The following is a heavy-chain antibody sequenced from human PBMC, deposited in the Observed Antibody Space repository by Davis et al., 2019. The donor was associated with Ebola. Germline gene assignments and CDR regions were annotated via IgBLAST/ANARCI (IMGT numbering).Heavy chain of an antibody. J-gene: IGHJ4*02. D-gene: IGHD2-8*01. CDR1: GFTFSDYY. V-gene: IGHV3-11*05. CDR3: AKDLDIVLMVYALPVFDY. CDR2: ISSSSSYT. Sequence: GESLKISCAASGFTFSDYYMSWIRQAPGKGLEWVSYISSSSSYTNYADSVKGRFTISRDNSKNTLYLQMNSLRAEDTAVYYCAKDLDIVLMVYALPVFDYWGQGTLVTVSS.